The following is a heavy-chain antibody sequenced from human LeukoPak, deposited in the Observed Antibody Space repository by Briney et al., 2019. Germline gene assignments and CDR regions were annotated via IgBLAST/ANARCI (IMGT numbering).Heavy chain of an antibody. CDR1: GFTLSSYA. CDR2: ISYDGSNK. D-gene: IGHD1-26*01. Sequence: GGSLRLSCAASGFTLSSYAMHWVRQAPGKGLEWVAVISYDGSNKYYADSVKGRFTISRDNSKNTLYLQMNSLRAEDTAVYYCAKDLGRWELLPYFDYWGQGTLVTVSS. J-gene: IGHJ4*02. CDR3: AKDLGRWELLPYFDY. V-gene: IGHV3-30*04.